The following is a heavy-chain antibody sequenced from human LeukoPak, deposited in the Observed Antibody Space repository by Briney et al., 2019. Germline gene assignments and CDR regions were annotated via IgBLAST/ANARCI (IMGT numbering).Heavy chain of an antibody. Sequence: GGSLRLSCAASGFTFSSYWMSWMRQAPGKGLEWVANIKYDGNEEYYVDSVKGRFTISRDNAKNSLYLQLNSLRVEDTAVYYCKSGGAAPGSFGYWGQGTLVTVSP. J-gene: IGHJ4*02. V-gene: IGHV3-7*01. D-gene: IGHD1-1*01. CDR1: GFTFSSYW. CDR3: KSGGAAPGSFGY. CDR2: IKYDGNEE.